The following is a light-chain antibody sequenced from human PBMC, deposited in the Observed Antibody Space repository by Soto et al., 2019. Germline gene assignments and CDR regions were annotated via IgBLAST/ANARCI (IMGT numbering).Light chain of an antibody. Sequence: IVLTQSPVALSLSPGERATLSCRASQSVGNSLAWYQQTPGRAPRLLIYDASNRVTGIPGRFSGSGSETDFTLTITSLEPEDFAVYYWQHRSSWPPEPTFGGGTRVEI. CDR2: DAS. J-gene: IGKJ4*01. V-gene: IGKV3-11*01. CDR3: QHRSSWPPEPT. CDR1: QSVGNS.